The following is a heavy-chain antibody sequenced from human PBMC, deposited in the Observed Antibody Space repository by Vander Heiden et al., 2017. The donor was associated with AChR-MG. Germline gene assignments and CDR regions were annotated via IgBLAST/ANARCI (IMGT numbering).Heavy chain of an antibody. D-gene: IGHD3-10*01. J-gene: IGHJ5*02. CDR2: IYHSGST. Sequence: QVQLQESGPGLVKPSETLSLTCAVSGYSISSGYYWGWIRQPPGKGLEWIGRIYHSGSTYYNPSLKSRVTISVDTSKNQFSLKLSSVTAADTAVYYCARDGNLPVYYYGSGSYWFDPWGQGTLVTVSS. CDR3: ARDGNLPVYYYGSGSYWFDP. CDR1: GYSISSGYY. V-gene: IGHV4-38-2*02.